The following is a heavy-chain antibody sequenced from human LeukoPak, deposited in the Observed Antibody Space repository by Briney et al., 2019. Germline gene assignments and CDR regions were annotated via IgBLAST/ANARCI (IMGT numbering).Heavy chain of an antibody. CDR1: GFTFSSYE. J-gene: IGHJ5*02. Sequence: GGSLRLSCAASGFTFSSYEMNWVRQAPGKGLEWVSYISSSGSTIYYADSVKGRFTISRDNAKNSLYLQMNSLRAEDTAVCYCARLPSWGRYFDWLYWFDPWGQGTLVTVSS. D-gene: IGHD3-9*01. CDR2: ISSSGSTI. V-gene: IGHV3-48*03. CDR3: ARLPSWGRYFDWLYWFDP.